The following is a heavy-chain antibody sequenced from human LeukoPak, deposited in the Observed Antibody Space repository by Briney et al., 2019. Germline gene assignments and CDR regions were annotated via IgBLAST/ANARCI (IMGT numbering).Heavy chain of an antibody. Sequence: ASVKVSCKASGYTFTSYYMHWVRQAPGQGLEWMGIINPSGGSTSYAQKFQGRVTMTRDTSTSTVYMELSSLRSEDTAVYYCARVRIDSSGYYYDSAFDIWGQGTMVTVSS. CDR2: INPSGGST. CDR3: ARVRIDSSGYYYDSAFDI. D-gene: IGHD3-22*01. CDR1: GYTFTSYY. J-gene: IGHJ3*02. V-gene: IGHV1-46*01.